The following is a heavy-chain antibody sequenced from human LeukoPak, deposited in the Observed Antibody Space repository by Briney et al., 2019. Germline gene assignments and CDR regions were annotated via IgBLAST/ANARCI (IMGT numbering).Heavy chain of an antibody. CDR2: INPNSGGT. J-gene: IGHJ6*02. Sequence: ASVKVSCKASGYTFTGYYMHWVRQAPGQGLEWMGWINPNSGGTNYAQKFQGRVTMTRDTSISTAYMELGRLRSDATAGYYCARDLEGYYDSSGYSGHMNYYYYYYGMDVWGQGTTVTVSS. CDR1: GYTFTGYY. D-gene: IGHD3-22*01. CDR3: ARDLEGYYDSSGYSGHMNYYYYYYGMDV. V-gene: IGHV1-2*02.